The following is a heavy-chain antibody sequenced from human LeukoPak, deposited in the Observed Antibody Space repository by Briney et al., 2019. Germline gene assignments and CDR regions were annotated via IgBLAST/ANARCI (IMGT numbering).Heavy chain of an antibody. CDR2: IYTSGTT. CDR3: ARDPGGSYPRMGYYGMDV. V-gene: IGHV4-61*02. CDR1: GCSISSGSYY. J-gene: IGHJ6*02. Sequence: SQTLSLTCTASGCSISSGSYYWSWIRQPAGKGLEWIGRIYTSGTTNYNSSLNSRATISVDTSKNQFSLKLSSVTAADTAVYYCARDPGGSYPRMGYYGMDVWGQGTTVTVSS. D-gene: IGHD1-26*01.